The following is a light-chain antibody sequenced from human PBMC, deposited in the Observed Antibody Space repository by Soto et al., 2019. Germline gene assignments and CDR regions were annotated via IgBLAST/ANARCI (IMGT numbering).Light chain of an antibody. Sequence: IVLTQSAGTLSLSPGGRATRFCRNGQRVSSNYLAWYKQKPGQAPRLLIYAASSRATGIPDRFSGSGAGTDFTLTSDGLPPEDFVVYDCQQYGYSPITFGQGTRLEI. V-gene: IGKV3-20*01. CDR1: QRVSSNY. CDR3: QQYGYSPIT. CDR2: AAS. J-gene: IGKJ5*01.